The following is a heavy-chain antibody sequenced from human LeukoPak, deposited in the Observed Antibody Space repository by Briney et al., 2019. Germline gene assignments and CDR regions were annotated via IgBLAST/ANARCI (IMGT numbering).Heavy chain of an antibody. Sequence: ASVKVSCKVSGYTLTELSMHWVRQAPGKGLEWMGGFDPEDGETIYAQKFQGRVPMTEDTSTDTAYMELSSLRSEDTAVYYCATDLGYCSSTSCYSIGWGQGTLVTVSS. CDR3: ATDLGYCSSTSCYSIG. D-gene: IGHD2-2*01. CDR2: FDPEDGET. V-gene: IGHV1-24*01. J-gene: IGHJ4*02. CDR1: GYTLTELS.